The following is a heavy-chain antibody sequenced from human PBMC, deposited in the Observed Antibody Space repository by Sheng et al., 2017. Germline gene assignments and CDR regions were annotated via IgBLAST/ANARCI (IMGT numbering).Heavy chain of an antibody. CDR1: GFAFSSSW. CDR2: LNGDGTTI. V-gene: IGHV3-74*01. CDR3: VRGTSHWYGVDY. J-gene: IGHJ4*02. D-gene: IGHD4-17*01. Sequence: EVQLVESGGDLLQPGGSVRLSCAASGFAFSSSWMHWVRQAPGKGLVWVSYLNGDGTTIAYADSVKGRFTISRDNAKNNLFLQMNSLTVEDTAVYYCVRGTSHWYGVDYWGQGTLVTVSS.